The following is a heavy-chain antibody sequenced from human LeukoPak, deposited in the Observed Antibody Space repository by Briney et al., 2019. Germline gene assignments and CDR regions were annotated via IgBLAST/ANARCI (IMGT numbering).Heavy chain of an antibody. D-gene: IGHD3-22*01. CDR1: GGSFSGYY. J-gene: IGHJ5*02. Sequence: SETLSLTCAVYGGSFSGYYWSWIRQPPGKGLEWIGEINHSGSTNYNPSLKSRVTISVDTSKNQFSLKLSSVTAADTAVYYCARYYDSSGYWFDPWGQEPWSPSPQ. CDR2: INHSGST. CDR3: ARYYDSSGYWFDP. V-gene: IGHV4-34*01.